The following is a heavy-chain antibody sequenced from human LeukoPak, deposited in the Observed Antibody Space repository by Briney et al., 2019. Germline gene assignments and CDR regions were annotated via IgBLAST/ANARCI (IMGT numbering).Heavy chain of an antibody. CDR3: ARDRGGSGSYSLYYYYYMDV. CDR2: IYYSGST. CDR1: GGSISSYY. D-gene: IGHD3-10*01. J-gene: IGHJ6*03. Sequence: SETLSLTCTVSGGSISSYYWSWIRQPPGKGLEWIGYIYYSGSTNYNPSLKSRVTISVDTSKNQFSLKLSSVTAADTAVYYCARDRGGSGSYSLYYYYYMDVWGKGTTVTVSS. V-gene: IGHV4-59*12.